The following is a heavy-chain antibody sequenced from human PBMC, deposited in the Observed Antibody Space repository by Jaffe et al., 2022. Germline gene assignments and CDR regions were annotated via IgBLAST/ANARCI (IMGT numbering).Heavy chain of an antibody. J-gene: IGHJ4*02. CDR1: GGSFSGYY. V-gene: IGHV4-34*01. CDR3: ARQRGIAVPYFDY. D-gene: IGHD6-19*01. Sequence: QVQLQQWGAGLLKPSETLSLTCAVYGGSFSGYYWSWIRQPPGKGLEWIGEINHSGSTNYNPSLKSRVTISVDTSKNQFSLKLSSVTAADTAVYYCARQRGIAVPYFDYWGQGTLVTVSS. CDR2: INHSGST.